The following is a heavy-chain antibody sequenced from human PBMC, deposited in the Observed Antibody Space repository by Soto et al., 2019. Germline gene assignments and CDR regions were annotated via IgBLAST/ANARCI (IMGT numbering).Heavy chain of an antibody. CDR3: ARTYYYDSSGYSFDY. CDR1: GFTFSSYS. Sequence: GGSLRLSCAASGFTFSSYSMNWVRQAPGKGLEWVSSISSSSSYIYYADSVKDRFTLPRDNAKNSLYLQMNNLRAEDTAVYYCARTYYYDSSGYSFDYWGQGTLVTVSS. V-gene: IGHV3-21*01. CDR2: ISSSSSYI. D-gene: IGHD3-22*01. J-gene: IGHJ4*02.